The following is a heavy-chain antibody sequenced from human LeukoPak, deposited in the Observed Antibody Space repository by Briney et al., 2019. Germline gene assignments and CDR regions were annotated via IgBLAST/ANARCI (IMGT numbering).Heavy chain of an antibody. D-gene: IGHD4-17*01. CDR2: IKQVGSEK. Sequence: PGGSLRLSCAASGFTFSSYWMSWVRQAPGKGLEWVANIKQVGSEKYYVDSVKGRFTISRDNAKNSLYLQINSLRAEDTAVYYCARGFYGDYLDYWGQGTLVTVSS. CDR3: ARGFYGDYLDY. V-gene: IGHV3-7*01. J-gene: IGHJ4*02. CDR1: GFTFSSYW.